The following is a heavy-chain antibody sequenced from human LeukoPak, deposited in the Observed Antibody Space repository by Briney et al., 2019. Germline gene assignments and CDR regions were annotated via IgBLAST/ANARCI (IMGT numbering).Heavy chain of an antibody. Sequence: PGGSLRLSCAASGFTFSSYSLNWVRQAPGKGLEWVSSIISSSSYIYYAYSVKGRITISRDNAKNSLYLQMTSVRAEDTAVYYCARTGSTSPLYYFDYWGQGTLVTVSS. CDR1: GFTFSSYS. CDR2: IISSSSYI. CDR3: ARTGSTSPLYYFDY. J-gene: IGHJ4*02. D-gene: IGHD1-1*01. V-gene: IGHV3-21*01.